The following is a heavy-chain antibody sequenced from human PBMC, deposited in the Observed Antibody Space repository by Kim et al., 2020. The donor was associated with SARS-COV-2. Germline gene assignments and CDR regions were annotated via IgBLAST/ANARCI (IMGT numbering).Heavy chain of an antibody. CDR3: TTDHQWLVVDY. J-gene: IGHJ4*02. V-gene: IGHV3-15*01. CDR2: T. Sequence: TDYAAPVKGRFTISRDDSKNTLYLQMNSLKTEDTAVYYCTTDHQWLVVDYWGQGTLVTVSS. D-gene: IGHD6-19*01.